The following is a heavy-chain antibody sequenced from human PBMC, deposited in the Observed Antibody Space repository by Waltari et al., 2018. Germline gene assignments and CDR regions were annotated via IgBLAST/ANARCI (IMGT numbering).Heavy chain of an antibody. CDR1: GYSFSNYW. V-gene: IGHV5-51*01. J-gene: IGHJ3*02. D-gene: IGHD3-10*01. CDR3: AIRYGSGSLTFNI. CDR2: IYPHDSDT. Sequence: EVQLVQSGAEVKKPGESLRISCETSGYSFSNYWLGWVRQMPGKGLEWMGFIYPHDSDTRYSPSFQGQVTISADKSITTAYLQWSSLKASDTAIYFCAIRYGSGSLTFNIWGQGTMVIVSS.